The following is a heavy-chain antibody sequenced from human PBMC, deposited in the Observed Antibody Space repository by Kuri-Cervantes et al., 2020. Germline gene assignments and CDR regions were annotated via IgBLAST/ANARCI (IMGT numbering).Heavy chain of an antibody. J-gene: IGHJ4*02. CDR1: GFTFDDYA. CDR3: AKDYYYYGSGADY. CDR2: ISWNSGSI. D-gene: IGHD3-10*01. Sequence: SLKISCAASGFTFDDYAMHWVRQAPGKGLEWVSGISWNSGSIGYADSVKGRFTISRDNAKTSLYLQMNSLRAEDTALYYCAKDYYYYGSGADYWGQGTLVTVSS. V-gene: IGHV3-9*01.